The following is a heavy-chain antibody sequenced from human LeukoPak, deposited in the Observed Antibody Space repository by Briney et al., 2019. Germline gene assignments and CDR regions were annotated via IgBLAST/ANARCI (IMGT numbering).Heavy chain of an antibody. CDR3: ARDCGGDCYNTDDAFDI. CDR2: ISAYNGNT. D-gene: IGHD2-21*02. Sequence: GASVKVSCKASGYTFTSYGISWVRQAPGQGLEWMGWISAYNGNTNYAQKLQGRVTMTTDTSTSTAYMELRSPRSDDTAVYYCARDCGGDCYNTDDAFDIWGQGTMVTVSS. V-gene: IGHV1-18*01. CDR1: GYTFTSYG. J-gene: IGHJ3*02.